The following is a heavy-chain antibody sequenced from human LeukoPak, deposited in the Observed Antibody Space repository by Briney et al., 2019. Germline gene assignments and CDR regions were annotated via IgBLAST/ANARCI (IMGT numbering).Heavy chain of an antibody. J-gene: IGHJ6*03. CDR3: ASEHRAGGYFHYYTDV. CDR1: GGSISSHY. V-gene: IGHV4-59*11. CDR2: IYYSGST. Sequence: SETLSLTCTVSGGSISSHYWSWIRQPPGKGLEWIGYIYYSGSTNYNPSLKSRVTISVDTSKNQFSLKLSSVTAADTAVYYWASEHRAGGYFHYYTDVWGKPSAVTVSS. D-gene: IGHD3-10*01.